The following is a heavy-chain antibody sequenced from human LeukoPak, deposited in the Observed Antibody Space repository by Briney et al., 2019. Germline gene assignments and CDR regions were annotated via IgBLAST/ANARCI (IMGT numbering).Heavy chain of an antibody. D-gene: IGHD5-18*01. CDR1: GGSIRSYY. J-gene: IGHJ4*02. CDR3: ARGRYSYGYGYYFDH. Sequence: SETLSLTCTVSGGSIRSYYWSWIRQPAGKGLEWIGRIYGSGTITYNPSLKSRVSMSVDTSRNQFSLNLRYVTAADTAVYYCARGRYSYGYGYYFDHWGQGTLVTVSS. CDR2: IYGSGTI. V-gene: IGHV4-4*07.